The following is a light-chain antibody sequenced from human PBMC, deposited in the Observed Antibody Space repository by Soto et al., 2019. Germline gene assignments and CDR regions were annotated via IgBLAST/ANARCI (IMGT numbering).Light chain of an antibody. J-gene: IGKJ1*01. CDR2: LGS. V-gene: IGKV2-28*01. CDR1: QSLLHSNGYNY. CDR3: MQAIQSPKT. Sequence: DIVMTQSPLSLPVTPGEPASISCRSSQSLLHSNGYNYLDWYLQKPGQSPQLLIYLGSNRASGVPDRFSGMGSGTDFKMKLSSVEAEDVGVYYGMQAIQSPKTFGQGTRVEIK.